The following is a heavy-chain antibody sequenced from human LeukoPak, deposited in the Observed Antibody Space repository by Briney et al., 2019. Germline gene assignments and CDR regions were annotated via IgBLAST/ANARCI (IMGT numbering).Heavy chain of an antibody. Sequence: PSETLSLTCAVYGGSFSGYYWSWIRQPPGKGLEWIGEINHSGSTNYNPSLKSRVTISVDTSKNQFSLKLSSVTAADTAVYYCATTYYDILTGQILFDYXXQGTLVTVXS. CDR3: ATTYYDILTGQILFDY. V-gene: IGHV4-34*01. CDR1: GGSFSGYY. J-gene: IGHJ4*02. D-gene: IGHD3-9*01. CDR2: INHSGST.